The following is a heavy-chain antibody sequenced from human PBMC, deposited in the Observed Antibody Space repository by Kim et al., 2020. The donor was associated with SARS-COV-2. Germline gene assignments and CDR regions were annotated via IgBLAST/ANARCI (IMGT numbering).Heavy chain of an antibody. CDR2: IDPSDSYT. Sequence: GESLKISCKGSGYSFTSYWITWVRQMPGKGLECMGKIDPSDSYTNYSPSFQGHVTISADKSLRTAYLQWSSLKASDTAVYYCAAYYHDEYFDYWGQGTLVTVSS. CDR3: AAYYHDEYFDY. CDR1: GYSFTSYW. J-gene: IGHJ4*02. D-gene: IGHD3-22*01. V-gene: IGHV5-10-1*01.